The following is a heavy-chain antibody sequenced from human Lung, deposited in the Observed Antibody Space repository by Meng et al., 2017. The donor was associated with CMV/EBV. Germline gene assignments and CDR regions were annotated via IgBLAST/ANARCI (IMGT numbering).Heavy chain of an antibody. D-gene: IGHD6-13*01. Sequence: SETLSLTCTVSGGSISSSSYYWGWIRQPPGKGLEWIGSIYYSGSTYYNPSLKSRVTISVDTSKNKFSLKLSSVTDADTAVYYCARQESSWYYFDYWGQGTLVTVSS. CDR1: GGSISSSSYY. V-gene: IGHV4-39*01. CDR2: IYYSGST. J-gene: IGHJ4*02. CDR3: ARQESSWYYFDY.